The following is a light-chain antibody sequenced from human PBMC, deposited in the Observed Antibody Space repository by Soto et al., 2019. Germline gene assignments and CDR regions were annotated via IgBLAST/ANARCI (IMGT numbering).Light chain of an antibody. CDR3: QQYHSAPRT. CDR2: DAS. V-gene: IGKV3-20*01. J-gene: IGKJ1*01. Sequence: EIVLTQSPGTLSLSPGERATLSCRASQSISSRYLARYQQKPGQAPRLLIYDASSRATGIPDRFSGSGSGTDFTLTINRLEPEDYAVYHCQQYHSAPRTFGQGTKVEIK. CDR1: QSISSRY.